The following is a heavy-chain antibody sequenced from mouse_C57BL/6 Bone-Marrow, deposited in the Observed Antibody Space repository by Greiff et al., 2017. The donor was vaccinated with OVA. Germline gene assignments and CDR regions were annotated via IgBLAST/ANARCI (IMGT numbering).Heavy chain of an antibody. CDR2: INYDGSST. V-gene: IGHV5-16*01. CDR3: ARDHENWDWYFDV. J-gene: IGHJ1*03. Sequence: DVHLVESEGGLVQPGSSMKLSCTASGFTFSDYYMAWVRQVPEKGLEWVANINYDGSSTYYLDSLKSRFIISRDNAKNILYLQMSSLKSEDTATYYCARDHENWDWYFDVWGTGTTVTVSS. D-gene: IGHD4-1*01. CDR1: GFTFSDYY.